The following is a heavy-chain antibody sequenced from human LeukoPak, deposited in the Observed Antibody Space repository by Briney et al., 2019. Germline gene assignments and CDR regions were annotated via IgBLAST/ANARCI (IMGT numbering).Heavy chain of an antibody. CDR3: AKGGDILPGYYHYYYYYYMDV. Sequence: GGSLRLSCAASGFTFSSYAMSWVRQAPGKGLEWVSAISGSGGSTYYADSVKGRFTISRDNSKNTLYLQMNSLRAEDTAVYYCAKGGDILPGYYHYYYYYYMDVWGKGTTVTVSS. J-gene: IGHJ6*03. V-gene: IGHV3-23*01. CDR1: GFTFSSYA. CDR2: ISGSGGST. D-gene: IGHD3-9*01.